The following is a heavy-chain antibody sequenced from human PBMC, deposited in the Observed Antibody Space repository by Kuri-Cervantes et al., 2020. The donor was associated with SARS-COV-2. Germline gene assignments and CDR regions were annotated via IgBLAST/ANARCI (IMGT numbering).Heavy chain of an antibody. J-gene: IGHJ4*02. CDR2: IYFTGNT. D-gene: IGHD2-21*01. V-gene: IGHV4-59*01. Sequence: SETLSLSCSVSGGSISSYYWSWIRQPPGKGLEWIGNIYFTGNTNYNPALVSRVTISIDTPKNQFSLMLGSLTAADTAVYYCARRFGDYGQFDYWGQGTLVTVSS. CDR1: GGSISSYY. CDR3: ARRFGDYGQFDY.